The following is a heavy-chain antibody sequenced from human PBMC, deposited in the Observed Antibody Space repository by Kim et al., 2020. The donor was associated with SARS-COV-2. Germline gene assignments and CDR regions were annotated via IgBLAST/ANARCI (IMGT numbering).Heavy chain of an antibody. CDR3: ARGEIFYGDYGGYFDC. D-gene: IGHD4-17*01. V-gene: IGHV4-31*02. J-gene: IGHJ4*02. Sequence: SLRNRLTISVDTSKNQCALELSSVTAADTAVYYCARGEIFYGDYGGYFDCWGQGTLVTVSS.